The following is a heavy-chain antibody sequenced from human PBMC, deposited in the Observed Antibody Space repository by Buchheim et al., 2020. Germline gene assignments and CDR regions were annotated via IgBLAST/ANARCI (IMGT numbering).Heavy chain of an antibody. CDR2: ISYDGSNK. V-gene: IGHV3-30-3*01. J-gene: IGHJ6*02. D-gene: IGHD3/OR15-3a*01. CDR1: GFTFSSYA. CDR3: ASYDFLVGGFYYGMDV. Sequence: QVQLVESGGGVVQPGRSLRLSCAASGFTFSSYAMHWVRQAPGKGLEWVAVISYDGSNKYYADSVKGRFTISRDNSKNTLYLQMNSLRAEDTAVYYCASYDFLVGGFYYGMDVWGQGTT.